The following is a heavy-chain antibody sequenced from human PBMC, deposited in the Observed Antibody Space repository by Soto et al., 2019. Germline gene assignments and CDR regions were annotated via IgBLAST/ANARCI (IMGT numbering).Heavy chain of an antibody. CDR2: ISSSGSTI. CDR3: ARNYRLGYCSGGSCYEGLGFEA. D-gene: IGHD2-15*01. CDR1: VFTFSSYE. J-gene: IGHJ5*02. V-gene: IGHV3-48*03. Sequence: GGSLRLSCASSVFTFSSYEMNCVRHSPGKWLEWVSYISSSGSTIYYADSVKGRFTISRDNAKNSLYLQMNSLRAEDTAVYYCARNYRLGYCSGGSCYEGLGFEAWGQGTPVTVSS.